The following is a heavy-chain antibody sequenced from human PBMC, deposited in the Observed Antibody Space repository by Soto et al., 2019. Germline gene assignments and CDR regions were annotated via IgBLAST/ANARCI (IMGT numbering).Heavy chain of an antibody. CDR2: ISGSGGST. CDR3: AKDLYGDYKIDY. CDR1: GFTFSSYA. V-gene: IGHV3-23*01. J-gene: IGHJ4*02. D-gene: IGHD4-17*01. Sequence: GWSLRLSCAASGFTFSSYAMSWVRQAPGKGLEWVSSISGSGGSTYYADSVKGRFTISRDNSKNTLYLQMNSLRAEDTAVYYCAKDLYGDYKIDYWGEGTLGTVSS.